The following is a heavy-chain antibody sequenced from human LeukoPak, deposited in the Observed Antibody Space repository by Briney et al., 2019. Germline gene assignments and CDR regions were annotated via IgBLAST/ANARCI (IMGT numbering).Heavy chain of an antibody. CDR1: GFTVSSNY. Sequence: GGSLRLSCAASGFTVSSNYMSWVRQAPGKGLEWVSVIYSGGSTYHADSVKGRFTISRHNSKNTLYLQMNSLRAEDTAVYYCARSYSGYDYVGYFDLWGRGTLVTVSS. J-gene: IGHJ2*01. CDR3: ARSYSGYDYVGYFDL. CDR2: IYSGGST. V-gene: IGHV3-53*04. D-gene: IGHD5-12*01.